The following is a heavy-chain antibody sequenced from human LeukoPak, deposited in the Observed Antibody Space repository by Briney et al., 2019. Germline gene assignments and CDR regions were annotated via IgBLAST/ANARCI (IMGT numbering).Heavy chain of an antibody. V-gene: IGHV4-34*01. CDR2: INHSGST. CDR1: GGSFSGYY. D-gene: IGHD6-13*01. CDR3: ARVSSGYSSREFDH. Sequence: PSETLSLTCAVYGGSFSGYYWSWIRQPPGKGLEWIGEINHSGSTNYNPSLKSRVTISVDTSKNQFSLKLSSVTAADTAAYYCARVSSGYSSREFDHWGQGTLVTVSS. J-gene: IGHJ4*02.